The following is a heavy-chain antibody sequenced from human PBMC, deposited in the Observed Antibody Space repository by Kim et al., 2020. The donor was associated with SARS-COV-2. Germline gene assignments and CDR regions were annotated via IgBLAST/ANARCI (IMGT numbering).Heavy chain of an antibody. CDR2: IYYSGST. CDR3: ARQYSRSLGRIQH. J-gene: IGHJ1*01. CDR1: GGSISSSSYY. Sequence: SETLSLTCTVSGGSISSSSYYWGWIRQPPGKGLEWIGSIYYSGSTYYNPSLKSRVTISVDTSKNQFSLKLSSVTAADTAVYYCARQYSRSLGRIQHWGQGTLVTVSS. D-gene: IGHD6-13*01. V-gene: IGHV4-39*01.